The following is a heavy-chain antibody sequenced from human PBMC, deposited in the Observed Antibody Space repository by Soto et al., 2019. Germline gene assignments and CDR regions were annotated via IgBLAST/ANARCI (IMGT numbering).Heavy chain of an antibody. CDR1: GYTFTSYA. Sequence: QVQLVQSGAEVKKPGASVKVSCKASGYTFTSYAMRWVRQAPGQRLEWMGWINTGNGNTKYSQKFQGRVTITRDTSASTAYMELSSLRSEDTAVYYCARYLKNYGDYEGWFDPWGQGTLVTVSS. J-gene: IGHJ5*02. CDR2: INTGNGNT. D-gene: IGHD4-17*01. V-gene: IGHV1-3*04. CDR3: ARYLKNYGDYEGWFDP.